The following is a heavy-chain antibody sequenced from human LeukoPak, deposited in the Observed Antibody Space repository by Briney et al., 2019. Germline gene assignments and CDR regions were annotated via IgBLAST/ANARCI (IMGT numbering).Heavy chain of an antibody. CDR1: GGSISGYY. CDR3: SRCLSLNYHNGMDV. CDR2: IYYSGST. V-gene: IGHV4-59*01. J-gene: IGHJ6*02. Sequence: PSETLSLTCTVSGGSISGYYWSWIRQPPGKGLEWIGYIYYSGSTKFNPSLKSRVTMSLDASKNQFFLRLSSVTAADTAVYYCSRCLSLNYHNGMDVWGQGTMVTVSS.